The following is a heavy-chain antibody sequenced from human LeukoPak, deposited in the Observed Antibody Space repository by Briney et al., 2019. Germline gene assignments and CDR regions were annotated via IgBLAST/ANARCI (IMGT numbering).Heavy chain of an antibody. D-gene: IGHD2-8*01. V-gene: IGHV4-34*01. CDR3: ARLEDCTNGVCPLDGMDV. CDR2: INHSGST. J-gene: IGHJ6*02. CDR1: GGSFSGYY. Sequence: KPSETPSLTCAVYGGSFSGYYWSWIRQPPGKGLEWIGEINHSGSTNYNPSLKSRVTISVDTSKNQFSLKLSSVTAADTAVYYCARLEDCTNGVCPLDGMDVWGQGTTVTVSS.